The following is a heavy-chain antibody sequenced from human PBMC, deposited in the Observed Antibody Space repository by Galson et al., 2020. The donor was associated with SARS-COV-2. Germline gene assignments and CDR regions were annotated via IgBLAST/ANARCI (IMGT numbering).Heavy chain of an antibody. Sequence: KIGESLKISCKGSGSSFTSYWIGWVSQMPGKGLEWMGIIYPGDSDTSYSPSFQGQVTISADKSISTAYLQWSSLKASDTAMYYVAGTLAAAEPYGMDVWGQGTTVTVSS. J-gene: IGHJ6*02. D-gene: IGHD6-13*01. CDR3: AGTLAAAEPYGMDV. CDR2: IYPGDSDT. CDR1: GSSFTSYW. V-gene: IGHV5-51*01.